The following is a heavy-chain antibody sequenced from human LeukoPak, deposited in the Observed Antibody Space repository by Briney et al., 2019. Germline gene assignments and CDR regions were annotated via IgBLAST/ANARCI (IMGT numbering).Heavy chain of an antibody. CDR2: FDPEDGET. CDR1: GYTLTELS. D-gene: IGHD6-19*01. J-gene: IGHJ3*02. V-gene: IGHV1-24*01. CDR3: ATGQPDSSGSLMLGDAFDI. Sequence: ASAKVSCKVSGYTLTELSVHWVRQAPGKGLEWMGGFDPEDGETIYAQKFQGRVTMTEDTSTDTAYMELSSLRSEDTAVYYCATGQPDSSGSLMLGDAFDIWGQGTMVTVSS.